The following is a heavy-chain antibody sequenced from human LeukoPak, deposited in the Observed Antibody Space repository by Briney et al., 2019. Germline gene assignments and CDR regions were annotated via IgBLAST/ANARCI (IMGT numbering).Heavy chain of an antibody. CDR2: IYSSGNT. J-gene: IGHJ6*02. CDR3: ARAPSSHSSGPPNYYYYGMDV. V-gene: IGHV4-4*07. CDR1: GGSISSYY. Sequence: PSETLSLTCTVSGGSISSYYWSWIRQPAGKGVEWIGRIYSSGNTNYNPSLKSRVTISVDTSKNQFSLKLSSVTAADTAVYYCARAPSSHSSGPPNYYYYGMDVWGQGTTVTVSS. D-gene: IGHD6-19*01.